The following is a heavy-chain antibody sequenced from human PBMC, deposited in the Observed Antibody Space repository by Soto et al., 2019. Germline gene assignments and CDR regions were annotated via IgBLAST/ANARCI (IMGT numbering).Heavy chain of an antibody. CDR2: ISSSSSYI. CDR3: ARDPSITIFGVVPN. J-gene: IGHJ4*02. V-gene: IGHV3-21*01. Sequence: PGGSLRLSCAASGFTFSSYSMNWVRQAPGKGLEWVSSISSSSSYIYYADSVKGRFTISRDNAKNSLYLQMNSLRAEDTAVYYCARDPSITIFGVVPNWGQGTLVTVS. D-gene: IGHD3-3*01. CDR1: GFTFSSYS.